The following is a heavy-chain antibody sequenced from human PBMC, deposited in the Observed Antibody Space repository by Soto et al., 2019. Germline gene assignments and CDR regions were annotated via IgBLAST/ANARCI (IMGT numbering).Heavy chain of an antibody. CDR1: GGSFSGYS. CDR3: ARGGYDSSGYSPAYYFDY. CDR2: SHHSGST. Sequence: SETLSLTCAVYGGSFSGYSWSWIRQPPGKGLEWIGESHHSGSTNDNPSLTSRVTISVDTSKNQFSLKLSSVTAADTAVYYCARGGYDSSGYSPAYYFDYWGQGTLVTVSS. V-gene: IGHV4-34*01. J-gene: IGHJ4*02. D-gene: IGHD3-22*01.